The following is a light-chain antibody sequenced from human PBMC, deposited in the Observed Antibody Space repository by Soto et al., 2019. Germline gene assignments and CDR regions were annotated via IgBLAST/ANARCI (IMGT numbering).Light chain of an antibody. CDR1: SSDVGGYNY. V-gene: IGLV2-11*01. CDR3: SSYAGTINFVV. Sequence: QSALTQPRSVSGSPGQSVTISCTGTSSDVGGYNYVSWYQQHPGTAPKLMIYDVTKRPSGVPDRFSGSKSGNTASLTVSGLQAEDEADYSCSSYAGTINFVVFGGGTQLTVL. CDR2: DVT. J-gene: IGLJ2*01.